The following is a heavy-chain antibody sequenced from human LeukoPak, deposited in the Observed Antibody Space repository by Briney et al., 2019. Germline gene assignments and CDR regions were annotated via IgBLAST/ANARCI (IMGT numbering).Heavy chain of an antibody. J-gene: IGHJ4*02. CDR2: INGDGSRT. Sequence: GAPALSCAASGCTFSNYDMHWVRQAPGKGVEGVSLINGDGSRTYYADSVKRRFTISRDNSTNSLYLQMNSLRSEDAAFYYCAKDPGASLGNDFWSAYYKYWGEGTLVTVSS. V-gene: IGHV3-43*02. CDR1: GCTFSNYD. CDR3: AKDPGASLGNDFWSAYYKY. D-gene: IGHD3-3*01.